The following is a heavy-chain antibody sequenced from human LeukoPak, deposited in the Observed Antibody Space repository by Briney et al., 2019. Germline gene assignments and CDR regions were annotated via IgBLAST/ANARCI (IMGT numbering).Heavy chain of an antibody. CDR2: ISYDGSNK. J-gene: IGHJ5*02. V-gene: IGHV3-30*03. Sequence: GGSLRLSCAASGFTFSSYGMHWVRQAPGKGLEWVAVISYDGSNKYYADSVKGRFTISRDNSKNTLYLQMTSLRAEDTAVYYCARALFMDPWGQGTLVTVSS. D-gene: IGHD3-16*01. CDR1: GFTFSSYG. CDR3: ARALFMDP.